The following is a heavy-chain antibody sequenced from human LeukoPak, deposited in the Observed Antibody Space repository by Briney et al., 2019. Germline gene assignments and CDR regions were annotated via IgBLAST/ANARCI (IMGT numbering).Heavy chain of an antibody. D-gene: IGHD2-15*01. Sequence: GGSLRLSCAASGFTFSSYGMHWVRQAPGKGLEWVAFTRYDGSNKYYADSVKGRFTISRDNSKNTLYLQMNSLRAEDTAVYYCAKTGPSYCSGGSCYPYYFDYWGQGTLVTVSS. V-gene: IGHV3-30*02. CDR3: AKTGPSYCSGGSCYPYYFDY. CDR1: GFTFSSYG. CDR2: TRYDGSNK. J-gene: IGHJ4*02.